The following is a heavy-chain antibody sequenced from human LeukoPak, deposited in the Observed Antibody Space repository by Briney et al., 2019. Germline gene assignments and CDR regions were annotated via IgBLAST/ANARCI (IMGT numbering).Heavy chain of an antibody. Sequence: GGSLRLSCAASGFTFSSYAMHWVRQAPGKGLEWVAVISYDGSNKYYADSVKGRFTISRDNSKNTLYLQMNSLRAEDTAVYYCAKTSYYYGMDVWGQGTTVTVSS. CDR2: ISYDGSNK. CDR1: GFTFSSYA. J-gene: IGHJ6*02. CDR3: AKTSYYYGMDV. V-gene: IGHV3-30-3*02.